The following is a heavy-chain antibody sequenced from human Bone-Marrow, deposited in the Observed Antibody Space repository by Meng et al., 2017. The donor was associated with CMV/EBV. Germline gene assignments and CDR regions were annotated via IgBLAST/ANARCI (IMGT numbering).Heavy chain of an antibody. CDR2: INPSGGST. Sequence: ASVKVSCKASGHTFTSYYMHWVRQAPGQGLEWMGIINPSGGSTSYAQKFQGRVTMTRDTSTSTVYMELSSLRSEDTAVYYCASNVLGSYGMDVWGQGTTVTVSS. J-gene: IGHJ6*02. V-gene: IGHV1-46*01. CDR1: GHTFTSYY. D-gene: IGHD3-16*01. CDR3: ASNVLGSYGMDV.